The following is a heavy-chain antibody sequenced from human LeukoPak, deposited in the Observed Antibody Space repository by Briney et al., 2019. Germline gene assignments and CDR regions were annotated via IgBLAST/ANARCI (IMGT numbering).Heavy chain of an antibody. CDR2: INHSGST. J-gene: IGHJ4*02. V-gene: IGHV4-34*01. D-gene: IGHD4-17*01. CDR3: AASVTTLYYFDY. CDR1: GGSFSGYY. Sequence: PSETLSLTCAVYGGSFSGYYWSWIRQPPGKGLEWIGEINHSGSTNYNPSLKSRVTMSVDTSKNQFSLKLSSVTAADTAVYYCAASVTTLYYFDYWGQGTLVTVSS.